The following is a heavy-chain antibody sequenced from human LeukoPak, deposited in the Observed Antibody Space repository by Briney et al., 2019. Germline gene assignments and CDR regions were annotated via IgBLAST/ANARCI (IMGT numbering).Heavy chain of an antibody. V-gene: IGHV3-30*02. CDR1: GFTFSSYG. CDR2: IRYDGSNK. D-gene: IGHD6-19*01. CDR3: ARVGVRSGWYGNTDY. Sequence: GGSLRLSCAASGFTFSSYGMHWVRQAPGKGLEWVAFIRYDGSNKYYADSVKGRFTISRDNAKNSLYLQMNSPRAEDTAVYYCARVGVRSGWYGNTDYWGQGTLVTVSS. J-gene: IGHJ4*02.